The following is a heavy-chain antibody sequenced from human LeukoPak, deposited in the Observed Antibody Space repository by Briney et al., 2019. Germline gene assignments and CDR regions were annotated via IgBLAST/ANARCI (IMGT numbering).Heavy chain of an antibody. CDR1: GFTFSSYS. V-gene: IGHV3-48*04. Sequence: GGSLRLSCAASGFTFSSYSMNWVRQAPGKGLEWVSYISGSGTISYADSVKGRFTISRDNAKNSLYLQLTSLRAEDTAVYYCARILYGSGRYGAFDYWGQGTLVTASS. J-gene: IGHJ4*02. D-gene: IGHD3-10*01. CDR2: ISGSGTI. CDR3: ARILYGSGRYGAFDY.